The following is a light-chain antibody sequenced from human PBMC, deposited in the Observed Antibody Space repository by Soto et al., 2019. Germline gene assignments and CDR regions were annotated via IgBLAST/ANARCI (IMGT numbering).Light chain of an antibody. Sequence: DIVMTQSPDSLAVSLGERATINCKSSQSVFYSSNNKNYLAWYQQKPGQSPNLLIYWASTRESGVPDRFSGSGSGTDFTLTISSLQAEDVAVYYCQQYYTTPPTFGQGTKVEIK. CDR1: QSVFYSSNNKNY. J-gene: IGKJ1*01. V-gene: IGKV4-1*01. CDR3: QQYYTTPPT. CDR2: WAS.